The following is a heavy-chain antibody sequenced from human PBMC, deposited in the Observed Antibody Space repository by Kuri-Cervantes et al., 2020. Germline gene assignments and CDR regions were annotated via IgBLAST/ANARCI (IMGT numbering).Heavy chain of an antibody. Sequence: LSLTCAASGFTFSSYGMHWVRQAPGKGLEWVAVIWYDGSNKYYADSVKGRFTISRDNSKNTLYLQMNSLRAEDTAVYYCARVREQWLWGSYYFDYWGQGTLVTVSS. CDR3: ARVREQWLWGSYYFDY. CDR1: GFTFSSYG. D-gene: IGHD6-19*01. V-gene: IGHV3-33*08. CDR2: IWYDGSNK. J-gene: IGHJ4*02.